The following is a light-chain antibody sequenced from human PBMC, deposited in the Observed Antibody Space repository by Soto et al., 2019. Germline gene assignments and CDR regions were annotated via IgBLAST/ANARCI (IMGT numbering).Light chain of an antibody. V-gene: IGKV1-9*01. J-gene: IGKJ1*01. CDR2: GAT. CDR3: QQLNGSPWT. CDR1: QGISNY. Sequence: DIQMTQSPCSLSASVGDRVTITCRASQGISNYLAWYQQKPGTAPKLLIYGATTLQSGVPSRFSGSRSGTDYTLTIGSLQPEDFATYYCQQLNGSPWTFGQGTKVDIK.